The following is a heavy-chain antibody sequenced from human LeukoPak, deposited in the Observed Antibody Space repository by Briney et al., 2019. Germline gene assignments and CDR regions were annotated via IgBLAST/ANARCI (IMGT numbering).Heavy chain of an antibody. CDR1: GFTFSSYA. Sequence: GGSLRLSCAASGFTFSSYAMGWVRQAPGKGLEWVSAINDRGRNIYYADSVKGRFTISRDNSKNTLYLQMNSLRAEDTAAYYCARPVGYYDSSGYFDYWGQGTLVTVSS. CDR3: ARPVGYYDSSGYFDY. V-gene: IGHV3-23*01. J-gene: IGHJ4*02. CDR2: INDRGRNI. D-gene: IGHD3-22*01.